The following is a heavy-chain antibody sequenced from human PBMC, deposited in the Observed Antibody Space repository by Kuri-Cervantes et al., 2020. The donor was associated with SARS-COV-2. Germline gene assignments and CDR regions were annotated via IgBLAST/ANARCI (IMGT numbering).Heavy chain of an antibody. V-gene: IGHV3-43D*03. CDR1: GFTFDDYA. Sequence: GGSLRLSCAASGFTFDDYAMHWVRQAPGKGLEWVSLISWDGGSTYYADSVKGRFTISRDNSKNTLYLQTDSLRAEDTAVYYCAKEGGDGDYADYYFDYWGQGTLVTVSS. J-gene: IGHJ4*02. CDR2: ISWDGGST. CDR3: AKEGGDGDYADYYFDY. D-gene: IGHD4-17*01.